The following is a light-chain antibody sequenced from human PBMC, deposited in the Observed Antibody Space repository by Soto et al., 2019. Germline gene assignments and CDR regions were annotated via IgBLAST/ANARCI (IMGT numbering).Light chain of an antibody. CDR3: ATWDSKLSVVL. V-gene: IGLV1-51*01. CDR1: GSNVGSNF. CDR2: DNN. Sequence: QSVLTQPPSVSAPPGQRVTISCSGSGSNVGSNFVSWYQHLPGTAPKLLIYDNNKRPSGIPDRFSGSKSATSATLGITGLQTGDEADYYCATWDSKLSVVLFGGGTKLTVL. J-gene: IGLJ2*01.